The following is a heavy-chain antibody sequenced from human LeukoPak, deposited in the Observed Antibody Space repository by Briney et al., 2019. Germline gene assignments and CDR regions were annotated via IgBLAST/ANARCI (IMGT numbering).Heavy chain of an antibody. CDR2: IYSGGST. D-gene: IGHD3-22*01. J-gene: IGHJ3*02. V-gene: IGHV3-23*03. CDR3: ATGMIVGARGFDI. CDR1: GFTFSSYA. Sequence: GGSLRLSCAASGFTFSSYAMSWVRQAPGKGLEWVSVIYSGGSTYYADSMKGRFTISRDNSKNTVYLQMNSLRVEDTALYYCATGMIVGARGFDIWGQGTMVTVSS.